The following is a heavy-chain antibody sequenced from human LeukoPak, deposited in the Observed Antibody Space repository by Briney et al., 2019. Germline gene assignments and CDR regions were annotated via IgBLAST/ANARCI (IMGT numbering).Heavy chain of an antibody. V-gene: IGHV1-3*01. J-gene: IGHJ3*02. CDR2: INAGNGNT. CDR3: ANAMRLGAFDI. Sequence: ASVNVSCKASGYTFTSYAMHWVRQAPGQRLEWMGWINAGNGNTKYSQKFQGRVTITRDTSASTAYMELSSLRSEDTAVYYCANAMRLGAFDIWGQGTMVTVSS. D-gene: IGHD2-2*01. CDR1: GYTFTSYA.